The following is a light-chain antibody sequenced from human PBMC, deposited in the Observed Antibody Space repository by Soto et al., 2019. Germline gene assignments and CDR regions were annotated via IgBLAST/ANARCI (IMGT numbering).Light chain of an antibody. J-gene: IGKJ1*01. CDR3: QQTFSIPRT. Sequence: DIPMTQSPSTLSASVGDRVTITCRASQSISSWLAWYQQKPGKAPKLLISETSTLESGVPSKFSGTGYGTDFTLTISSLQPEDFATYYCQQTFSIPRTFGPGTKVEI. CDR1: QSISSW. CDR2: ETS. V-gene: IGKV1-5*01.